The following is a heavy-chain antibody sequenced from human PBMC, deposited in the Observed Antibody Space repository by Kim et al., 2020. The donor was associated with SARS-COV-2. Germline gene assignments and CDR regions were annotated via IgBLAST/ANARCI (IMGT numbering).Heavy chain of an antibody. CDR3: ARDYCSGGSCTVVAAYYFDY. CDR1: GYTFTSYD. CDR2: MNPNSGNT. J-gene: IGHJ4*02. D-gene: IGHD2-15*01. V-gene: IGHV1-8*01. Sequence: ASVKVSCKASGYTFTSYDINWVRQATGQGLEWMGWMNPNSGNTGYAQKFQGRVTMTRNTSISTAYMELSSLRSEDTAVYYCARDYCSGGSCTVVAAYYFDYWGQGTLVTVSS.